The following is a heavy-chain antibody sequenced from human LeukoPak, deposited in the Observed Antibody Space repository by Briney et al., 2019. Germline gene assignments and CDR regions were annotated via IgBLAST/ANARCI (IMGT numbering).Heavy chain of an antibody. CDR3: ARDIRIAAASIHYFDS. CDR1: GYTFTNYY. Sequence: ASVKVSCKASGYTFTNYYMHWVRQAPGQGLEWMGLINPIGGSTTYAQKFQGRVTMTRDTSTSTVYMELSSLRSEDTAVYYCARDIRIAAASIHYFDSWGQGTLVTVSS. CDR2: INPIGGST. J-gene: IGHJ4*02. D-gene: IGHD6-13*01. V-gene: IGHV1-46*01.